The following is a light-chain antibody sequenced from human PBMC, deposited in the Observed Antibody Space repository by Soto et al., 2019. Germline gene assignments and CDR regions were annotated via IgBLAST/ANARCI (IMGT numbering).Light chain of an antibody. CDR1: QYINTR. CDR2: QTS. CDR3: HQRQSWPRT. V-gene: IGKV3-11*01. Sequence: EMVVTQSPATLSVSPGERATLSCRASQYINTRLAWYQHRPGQAPRLLIYQTSLRAAGIPARFSASGSGTDFTLTISDVQPEDFALYYCHQRQSWPRTFGQGTKVDIK. J-gene: IGKJ1*01.